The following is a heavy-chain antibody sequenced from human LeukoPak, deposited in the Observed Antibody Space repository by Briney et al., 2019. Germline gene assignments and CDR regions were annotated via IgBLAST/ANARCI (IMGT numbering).Heavy chain of an antibody. CDR1: GGSISSGGYY. V-gene: IGHV4-31*11. CDR2: IFYSGST. CDR3: AAASGSFLSAFDI. Sequence: SETLSLTCAVSGGSISSGGYYWSWIRQHPGKGLEWIGYIFYSGSTYYNPSLKSRVTISVDTSKNQFSLKLSSVTAADTAVYYCAAASGSFLSAFDIWGQGTMVTVSS. D-gene: IGHD1-26*01. J-gene: IGHJ3*02.